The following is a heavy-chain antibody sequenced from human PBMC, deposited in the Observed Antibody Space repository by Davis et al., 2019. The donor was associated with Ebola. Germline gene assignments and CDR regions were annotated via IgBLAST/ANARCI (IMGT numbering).Heavy chain of an antibody. D-gene: IGHD1-14*01. CDR3: ARGGTFSNY. Sequence: PSETLSLTCTVSGGSISSSSYYWSWIRQPPGKGLEWIGYIYYSGSTNYNPSLKSRVTISVDTSKNQFSLKLSSVTAADTAVYYCARGGTFSNYWGQGTLVTVSS. CDR2: IYYSGST. J-gene: IGHJ4*02. CDR1: GGSISSSSYY. V-gene: IGHV4-61*05.